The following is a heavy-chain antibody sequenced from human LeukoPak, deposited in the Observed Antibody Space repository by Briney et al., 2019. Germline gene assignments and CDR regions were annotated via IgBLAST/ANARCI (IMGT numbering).Heavy chain of an antibody. V-gene: IGHV4-34*01. D-gene: IGHD3-10*01. Sequence: PSETLSLTCAVYGGSFSGYYWSWIRQPPGKGLEWIGEINHSGSTNYNPSLKSRVTISVATSKNHFSLKLSYVTAADTAVYYCARGLGSRYYGSGSSYYFDYWGQGTLVTVSS. CDR1: GGSFSGYY. CDR2: INHSGST. J-gene: IGHJ4*02. CDR3: ARGLGSRYYGSGSSYYFDY.